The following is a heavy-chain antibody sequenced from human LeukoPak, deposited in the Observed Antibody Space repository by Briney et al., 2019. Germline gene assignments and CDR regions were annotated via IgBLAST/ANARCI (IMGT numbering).Heavy chain of an antibody. D-gene: IGHD6-19*01. J-gene: IGHJ4*02. Sequence: ASVKVSSKASGYTFTGYYMHWVRQAPGQGLEWMGWINPNSGGTNYAQKFQGRVTMTRDTSISTAYMELSRLRSDDTAVYYCILGGYSSGWYGYWGQGTLVTVSS. CDR1: GYTFTGYY. CDR2: INPNSGGT. V-gene: IGHV1-2*02. CDR3: ILGGYSSGWYGY.